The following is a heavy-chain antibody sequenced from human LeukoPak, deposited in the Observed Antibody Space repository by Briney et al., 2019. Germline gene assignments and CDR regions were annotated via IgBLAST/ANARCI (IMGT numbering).Heavy chain of an antibody. CDR1: GGSISSYY. V-gene: IGHV4-4*09. Sequence: PSETLSLTCTVSGGSISSYYWSWIRQPPGKGLEWIGYIYTSGSTNYNPSLKSRVTISVDTSKNQFSLKLSSVTAADTVVYYCARTNYDILTGYYGPYYYYMDVWGKGTTVTVSS. CDR3: ARTNYDILTGYYGPYYYYMDV. D-gene: IGHD3-9*01. CDR2: IYTSGST. J-gene: IGHJ6*03.